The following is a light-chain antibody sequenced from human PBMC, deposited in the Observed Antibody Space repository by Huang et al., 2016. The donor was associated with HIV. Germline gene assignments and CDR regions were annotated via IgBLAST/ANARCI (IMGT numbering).Light chain of an antibody. Sequence: EIVLTQSPATLSFSPGERATLSCKTSQSVSSSLAWYQQKPGQAPRLLIYDTSNRAPGSPARLSGSESGTDFTITISSLEPEDFAVYYCQQRSNWPLFTFGPGTKVDIK. CDR1: QSVSSS. CDR2: DTS. J-gene: IGKJ3*01. V-gene: IGKV3-11*01. CDR3: QQRSNWPLFT.